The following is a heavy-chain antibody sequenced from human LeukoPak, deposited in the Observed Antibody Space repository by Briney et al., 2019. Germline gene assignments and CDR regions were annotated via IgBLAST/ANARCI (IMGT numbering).Heavy chain of an antibody. J-gene: IGHJ4*02. CDR1: GGSISAYY. V-gene: IGHV4-59*01. CDR3: ARYGMATIQFIDY. CDR2: ISYSGST. Sequence: SETLSLTCTVSGGSISAYYWSWIRQPPGKGLEWIGYISYSGSTKYNPSLKSRVTISVDTSKNQFSLKLSSVTAADTAVYYCARYGMATIQFIDYWGQGTLFTVSS. D-gene: IGHD5-24*01.